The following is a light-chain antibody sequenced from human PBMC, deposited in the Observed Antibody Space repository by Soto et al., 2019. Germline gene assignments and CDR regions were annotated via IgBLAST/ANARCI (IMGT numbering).Light chain of an antibody. Sequence: QSALTQPRSVSGSPGQSVTISCTGTSSDVGGYDYVYWYQQHPGRAPKRMIYDVNKRPSGVPDRFSGSKSGNTASLTISGLHDEDEADYYCCSYAGRYTLLCGLGTKLTVL. CDR3: CSYAGRYTLL. J-gene: IGLJ1*01. CDR2: DVN. CDR1: SSDVGGYDY. V-gene: IGLV2-11*01.